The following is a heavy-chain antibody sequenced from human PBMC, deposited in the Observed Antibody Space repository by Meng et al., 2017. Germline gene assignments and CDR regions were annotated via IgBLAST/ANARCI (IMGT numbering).Heavy chain of an antibody. CDR2: IERRSDGGTI. D-gene: IGHD6-13*01. Sequence: EWQLVESGGGLVKPGGSLRLSCVASGLRFTDAWMSWVRQAPGKGLEWVGRIERRSDGGTIYYAAPVKGRFTISRDDSKNTLYLQMDSLINEDTAVYFCATGAAAADHWGQGTLVTVSS. J-gene: IGHJ4*02. V-gene: IGHV3-15*04. CDR3: ATGAAAADH. CDR1: GLRFTDAW.